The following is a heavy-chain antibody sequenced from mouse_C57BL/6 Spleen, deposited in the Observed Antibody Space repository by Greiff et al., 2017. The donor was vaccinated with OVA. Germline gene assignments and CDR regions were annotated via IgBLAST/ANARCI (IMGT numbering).Heavy chain of an antibody. D-gene: IGHD2-4*01. CDR2: IYPGSGST. CDR1: GYTFTSYW. CDR3: AKIDYDYDGDWDVDV. J-gene: IGHJ1*03. V-gene: IGHV1-55*01. Sequence: QVQLQQPGAELVKPGASVKMSCKASGYTFTSYWLTWVKQRPGQGLEWIGDIYPGSGSTNYNEKFKSKATLTVDTSSSTAYMQLSSLTSEDSAVYYWAKIDYDYDGDWDVDVWGTGTTVTVAS.